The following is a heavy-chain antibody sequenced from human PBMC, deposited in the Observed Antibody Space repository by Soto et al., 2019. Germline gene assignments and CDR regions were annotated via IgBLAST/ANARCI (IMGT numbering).Heavy chain of an antibody. CDR2: INHSGST. CDR1: GGSFSGYY. V-gene: IGHV4-34*01. Sequence: SETLSLTCAVYGGSFSGYYWSWIRQPPGKGLEWIGEINHSGSTNYNPSLKSRVTISVDTSKNQFSLKLSSVTAADTAVYYCASGNYGGITWAGPDPSMDVWGQGTTVTVSS. D-gene: IGHD3-10*01. CDR3: ASGNYGGITWAGPDPSMDV. J-gene: IGHJ6*02.